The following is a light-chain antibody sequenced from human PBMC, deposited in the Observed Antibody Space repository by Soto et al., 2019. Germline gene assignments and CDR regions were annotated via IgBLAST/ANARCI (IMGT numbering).Light chain of an antibody. CDR2: DDY. J-gene: IGLJ2*01. CDR3: QVWDTSSDVV. Sequence: SYELTQPPSVSVGPGQTARITCGGDNIGRKSVHWYQQKPGQAPVLVVYDDYDRPSGIPERFSGSNSGNTATLTISGVEAGDEADYYCQVWDTSSDVVFGGGTKLTVL. CDR1: NIGRKS. V-gene: IGLV3-21*02.